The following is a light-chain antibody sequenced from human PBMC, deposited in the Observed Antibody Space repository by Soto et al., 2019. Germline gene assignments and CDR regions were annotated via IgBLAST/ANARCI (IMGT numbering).Light chain of an antibody. CDR3: QQYSSSRT. J-gene: IGKJ1*01. CDR1: QSVSSY. V-gene: IGKV3-20*01. Sequence: EIVMTQSPATLSVSPGERATLSCRASQSVSSYLAWYQQKPGQAPRLLIYDASNRATGIPARFSGSGSGTDFTLTISRLEPEDFAVYYCQQYSSSRTFGQGTKVDNK. CDR2: DAS.